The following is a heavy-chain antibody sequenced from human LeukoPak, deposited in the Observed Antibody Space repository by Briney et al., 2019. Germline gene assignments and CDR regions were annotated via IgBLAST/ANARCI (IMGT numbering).Heavy chain of an antibody. V-gene: IGHV4-59*01. CDR2: IYYSGST. CDR1: GGSISSYY. D-gene: IGHD4-17*01. J-gene: IGHJ4*01. CDR3: ARGAFYGDYDY. Sequence: SETLSLTCTVSGGSISSYYWSWIRQPPGKGLEWIGYIYYSGSTNYNPSLKSRVTISVDTSKNQFSLKLSSVTAADTAVYYCARGAFYGDYDYWGHGPLVTVSS.